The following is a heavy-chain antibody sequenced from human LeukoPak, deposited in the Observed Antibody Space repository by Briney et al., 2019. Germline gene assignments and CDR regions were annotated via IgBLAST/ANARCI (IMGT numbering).Heavy chain of an antibody. D-gene: IGHD2-2*03. CDR2: INPNSGGI. J-gene: IGHJ4*02. CDR3: ATLGNCSSTSCLDLDY. Sequence: ASVKVSCKASGYTFTGYYMHWVRQAPGQGLEWMGWINPNSGGINYAQKFQGRVTMTRDTSISTAYMELSRLRSDDTAVYYCATLGNCSSTSCLDLDYWGQGTLVTVSS. CDR1: GYTFTGYY. V-gene: IGHV1-2*02.